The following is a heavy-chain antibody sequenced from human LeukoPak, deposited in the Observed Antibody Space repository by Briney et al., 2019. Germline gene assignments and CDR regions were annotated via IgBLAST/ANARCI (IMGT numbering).Heavy chain of an antibody. CDR3: AREGPIITMVRGVIAPRTDYYYYMDV. CDR1: CGTISSYY. Sequence: SETLSFTCAVSCGTISSYYWSWIRQPPRKGLEWIGYIYYSGSTSHKPSLKSRVTISVDTSKNQFSLKLRSVTAEDTAVYYCAREGPIITMVRGVIAPRTDYYYYMDVWGKGTTVTVSS. V-gene: IGHV4-59*01. D-gene: IGHD3-10*01. CDR2: IYYSGST. J-gene: IGHJ6*03.